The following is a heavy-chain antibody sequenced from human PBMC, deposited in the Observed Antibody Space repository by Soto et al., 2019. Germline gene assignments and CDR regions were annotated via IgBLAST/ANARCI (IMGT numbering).Heavy chain of an antibody. CDR2: INAGNGNT. V-gene: IGHV1-3*05. Sequence: QVQLVQSGAEEKKPGASVKVSCKASGYTFTGYAMHWVRQAPGQRLEWMGWINAGNGNTKYSQKFQGRVTITRDTSASTAYMALISLRSEDTAVYYCARAVAVAADFDYWGQGTLVTVSS. CDR3: ARAVAVAADFDY. J-gene: IGHJ4*02. D-gene: IGHD6-19*01. CDR1: GYTFTGYA.